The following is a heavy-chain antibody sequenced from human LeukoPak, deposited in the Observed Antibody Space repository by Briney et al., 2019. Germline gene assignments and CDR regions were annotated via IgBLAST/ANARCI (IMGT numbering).Heavy chain of an antibody. D-gene: IGHD4-11*01. Sequence: SDTLSLTCSVSGDSISTYYWTWIRQPAGKVLEWIGRIYISGTPNYNPSLRGRVTMSIDTSMNQFSLKLTSVTAADTAVYYCAREKMTTITTIDYWGQGTLVTVSS. CDR3: AREKMTTITTIDY. J-gene: IGHJ4*02. V-gene: IGHV4-4*07. CDR2: IYISGTP. CDR1: GDSISTYY.